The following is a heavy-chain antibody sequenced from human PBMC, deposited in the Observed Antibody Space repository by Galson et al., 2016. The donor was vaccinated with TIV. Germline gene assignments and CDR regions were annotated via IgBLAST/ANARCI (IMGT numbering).Heavy chain of an antibody. D-gene: IGHD2-21*02. CDR2: INGGGDIT. CDR1: GFTFSSYA. Sequence: SLRLSCAASGFTFSSYAVTWVRQAPGKGLEWVSSINGGGDITYYADSVKGRFTVSRDNSKNTLYLQMGSLRVEDTAVYFCAKDPFVVVTATLPPYFDYWGQGTVVTVSS. CDR3: AKDPFVVVTATLPPYFDY. V-gene: IGHV3-23*01. J-gene: IGHJ4*02.